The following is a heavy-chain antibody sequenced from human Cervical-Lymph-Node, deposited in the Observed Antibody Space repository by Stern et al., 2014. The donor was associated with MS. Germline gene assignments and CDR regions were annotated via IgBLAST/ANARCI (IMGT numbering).Heavy chain of an antibody. Sequence: VQLVESGAEVKKPGASVKVSCKASGYTFTNYDINWVRQATGQGLEWMGRMNPNRGDTSYAQKVQGTVTMTRNTSVSTAYMELTSLRSEDTAVCYCARGPQTWGRGTLVTVSS. CDR2: MNPNRGDT. V-gene: IGHV1-8*01. CDR1: GYTFTNYD. J-gene: IGHJ4*02. CDR3: ARGPQT.